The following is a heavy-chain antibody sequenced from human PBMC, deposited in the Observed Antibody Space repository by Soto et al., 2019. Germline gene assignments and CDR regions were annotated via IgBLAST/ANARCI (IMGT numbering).Heavy chain of an antibody. V-gene: IGHV1-69*13. CDR1: GGTFSSYA. CDR2: IIPIFGTA. D-gene: IGHD2-2*01. Sequence: GASVKVSCKASGGTFSSYAISWVRQAPGQGLEWMGGIIPIFGTANYAQKFQGRVTITADESTSTAYMELSSLRSEDTAVYYCARDLSSTSCYDCWFDPWGQGNLVTVSS. J-gene: IGHJ5*02. CDR3: ARDLSSTSCYDCWFDP.